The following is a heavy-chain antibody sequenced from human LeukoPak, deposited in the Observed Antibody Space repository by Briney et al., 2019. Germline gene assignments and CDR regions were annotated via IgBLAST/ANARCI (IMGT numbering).Heavy chain of an antibody. Sequence: GGSLRLSCAASEFTFSSFTMNWVRQAPGKGLEWVSSISSSSSYIYYADSVKGRFTISRDNGKNSLYLQMNSLRAEDTAVYYCARDHYYDSSGNYYVGYYFDYWGQGTLVTVSS. D-gene: IGHD3-22*01. CDR3: ARDHYYDSSGNYYVGYYFDY. CDR2: ISSSSSYI. V-gene: IGHV3-21*01. J-gene: IGHJ4*02. CDR1: EFTFSSFT.